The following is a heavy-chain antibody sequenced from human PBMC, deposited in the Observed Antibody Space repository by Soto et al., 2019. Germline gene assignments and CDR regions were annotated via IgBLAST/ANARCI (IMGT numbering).Heavy chain of an antibody. CDR1: GASISTFF. CDR2: ISYSGTT. D-gene: IGHD2-15*01. J-gene: IGHJ5*02. CDR3: ARHRSFDGCSGSNCYSEYVDH. V-gene: IGHV4-59*08. Sequence: SETLSLTCNVSGASISTFFWSWIRQPPGKGLEWLGYISYSGTTNYNPSLGSRITISLHTSKNQFSLKLSSVTAADTAVYYCARHRSFDGCSGSNCYSEYVDHWGQGTPVTVSS.